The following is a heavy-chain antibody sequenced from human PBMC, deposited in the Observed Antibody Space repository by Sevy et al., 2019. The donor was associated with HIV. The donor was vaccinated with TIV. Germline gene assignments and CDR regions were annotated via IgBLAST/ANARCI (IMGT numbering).Heavy chain of an antibody. D-gene: IGHD3-10*02. CDR1: GFTFSDYG. J-gene: IGHJ4*02. Sequence: GGSLRVSCAASGFTFSDYGMQWVRQAPGKGLEWVAVIWNDGSNKYYADSVKGRFTTSRDNSSNTLYLQMNSLRAEDTAVCYCARDVRGEGIRPGDLDYWGQGTLVTVSS. CDR3: ARDVRGEGIRPGDLDY. CDR2: IWNDGSNK. V-gene: IGHV3-33*01.